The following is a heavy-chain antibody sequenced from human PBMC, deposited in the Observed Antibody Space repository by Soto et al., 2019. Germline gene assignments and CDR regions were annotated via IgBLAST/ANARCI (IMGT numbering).Heavy chain of an antibody. V-gene: IGHV3-7*03. CDR1: GFILRNYW. CDR2: IKEDGSEK. Sequence: EVQLVESGGGLVQPGGSLRLSCADSGFILRNYWMSWVRQAPGMGLQWVASIKEDGSEKYYVDPVKGRFTISRENAKNSLYLQMNSRGAEDTAVYYCARYRSLDPWGQGILVTVSS. CDR3: ARYRSLDP. J-gene: IGHJ5*02. D-gene: IGHD3-16*02.